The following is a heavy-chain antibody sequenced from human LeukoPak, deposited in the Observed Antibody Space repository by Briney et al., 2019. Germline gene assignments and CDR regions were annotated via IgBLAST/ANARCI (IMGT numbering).Heavy chain of an antibody. CDR2: IIPILGIA. Sequence: ASVKVSCKASGGTFSSYTISWVRQAPGQGLEWMGRIIPILGIANYAQKFQGRVTITADKSTSTAYMELSSLRSEDTAVYYCARAAKYDYAWGSYRSNDAFDIWGQGTMVTVSS. D-gene: IGHD3-16*02. J-gene: IGHJ3*02. CDR1: GGTFSSYT. CDR3: ARAAKYDYAWGSYRSNDAFDI. V-gene: IGHV1-69*02.